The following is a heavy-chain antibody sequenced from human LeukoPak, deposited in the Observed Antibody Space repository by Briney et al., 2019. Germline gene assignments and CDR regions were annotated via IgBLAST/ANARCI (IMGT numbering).Heavy chain of an antibody. Sequence: ASVKVSCKASGYTFTGYYMHWVRQAPGQGLEWMGWIHPNSGATNYAQKFQGRVTMTRDTSISTAYMDLSSLISDDTAVYYCARDREGSSSLDYCGHGTLVTVSS. J-gene: IGHJ4*01. D-gene: IGHD6-6*01. CDR1: GYTFTGYY. CDR2: IHPNSGAT. CDR3: ARDREGSSSLDY. V-gene: IGHV1-2*02.